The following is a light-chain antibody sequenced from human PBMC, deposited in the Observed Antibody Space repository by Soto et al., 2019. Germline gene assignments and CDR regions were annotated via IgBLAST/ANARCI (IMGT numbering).Light chain of an antibody. Sequence: QSALTQPASVSGSPGQSITVSCTGTTSDVGGYDYVAWYQQHPGKAPKLMIYDVRSRPSGVSNRFSGSKSGNTASLTISGLQAEDEADYYCSSYLGSSTLSGVFGTGTKVTVL. J-gene: IGLJ1*01. CDR1: TSDVGGYDY. V-gene: IGLV2-14*01. CDR3: SSYLGSSTLSGV. CDR2: DVR.